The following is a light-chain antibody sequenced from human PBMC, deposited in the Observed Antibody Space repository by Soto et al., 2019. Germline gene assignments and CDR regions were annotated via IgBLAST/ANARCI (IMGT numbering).Light chain of an antibody. CDR3: QQYGSSPT. Sequence: EIVLTQSPGTLSLSPGERATLSCRASQSVSRNYLAWFQQKPGQAPGVLIYGASSRATAIPDRFSGSGSGTDFTLTISRLEPEDFAVCYCQQYGSSPTFGQGTKVEIK. J-gene: IGKJ1*01. CDR2: GAS. V-gene: IGKV3-20*01. CDR1: QSVSRNY.